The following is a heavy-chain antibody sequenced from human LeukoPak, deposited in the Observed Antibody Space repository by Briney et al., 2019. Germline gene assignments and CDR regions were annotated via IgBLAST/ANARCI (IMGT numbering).Heavy chain of an antibody. CDR2: IYTSGST. D-gene: IGHD2-15*01. CDR1: GGSISSYY. V-gene: IGHV4-4*07. Sequence: PSETLSLTCTVSGGSISSYYWSWIRQPAGKGLEWIGRIYTSGSTNYNPSLKSRVTMSVDTSKNQFSLKLSSVTAADTAVYYCARRLLLGYCSGGSCAGITNWFDPWGQGTLVTVSS. CDR3: ARRLLLGYCSGGSCAGITNWFDP. J-gene: IGHJ5*02.